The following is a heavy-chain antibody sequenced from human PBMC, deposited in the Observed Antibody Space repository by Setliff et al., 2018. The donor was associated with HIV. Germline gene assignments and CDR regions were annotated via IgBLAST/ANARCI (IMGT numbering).Heavy chain of an antibody. J-gene: IGHJ4*02. D-gene: IGHD3-22*01. CDR3: ARERTIRGYSYDSSAYHFDY. CDR1: GFTFSRYS. V-gene: IGHV3-21*01. CDR2: ISRSSPSYI. Sequence: PGGSLRLSCAASGFTFSRYSMNWVRQAPGKGLEWVSSISRSSPSYIYYADSVKGRFTISRDNTKNSLYLQMNSLRAEDTAVYFCARERTIRGYSYDSSAYHFDYWGPGTLVTVSS.